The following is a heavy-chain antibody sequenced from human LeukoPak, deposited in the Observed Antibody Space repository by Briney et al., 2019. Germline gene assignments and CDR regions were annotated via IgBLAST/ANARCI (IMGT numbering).Heavy chain of an antibody. Sequence: ASVKVSCKASGYTFTGYYMHWVRQAPGQGLEWMGWINPNSGGTNYAQKFQGRVTMTRDTSISTAYMELSRLRSDDTAVYYCAREKWLRLPSFDYWGQGTLVTVSS. CDR2: INPNSGGT. D-gene: IGHD5-12*01. V-gene: IGHV1-2*02. CDR1: GYTFTGYY. J-gene: IGHJ4*02. CDR3: AREKWLRLPSFDY.